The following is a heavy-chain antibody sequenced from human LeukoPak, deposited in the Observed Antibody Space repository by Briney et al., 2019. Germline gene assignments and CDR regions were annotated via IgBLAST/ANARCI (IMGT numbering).Heavy chain of an antibody. CDR2: IIPIFGTA. D-gene: IGHD3-22*01. CDR3: AGTYYYDSSGYFFDY. Sequence: ASVKVSCKASGGTFSSYAISWVRQAPGQGLEWMGGIIPIFGTANYAQKFQGRVTITTDESTSTAYMELSSLRSEDTAVYYCAGTYYYDSSGYFFDYWGQETLVTVSS. CDR1: GGTFSSYA. J-gene: IGHJ4*02. V-gene: IGHV1-69*05.